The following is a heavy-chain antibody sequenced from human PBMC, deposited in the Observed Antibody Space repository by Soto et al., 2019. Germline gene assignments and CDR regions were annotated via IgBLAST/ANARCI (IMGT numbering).Heavy chain of an antibody. J-gene: IGHJ4*02. Sequence: PGESLKISCKGSGYIFRNNWITWVRQMPGKGLEWVGRIDLTDSYTSYSPPFQGHVSLPADKPINTTYLLFSCLWALEAAVYYCAIHGGSHDVSSGYPYALGWWGQGTSVTVSS. CDR3: AIHGGSHDVSSGYPYALGW. V-gene: IGHV5-10-1*01. CDR1: GYIFRNNW. D-gene: IGHD3-22*01. CDR2: IDLTDSYT.